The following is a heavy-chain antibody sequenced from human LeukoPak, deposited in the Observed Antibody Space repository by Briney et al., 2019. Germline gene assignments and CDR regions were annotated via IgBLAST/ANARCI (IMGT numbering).Heavy chain of an antibody. CDR2: IYTGEGT. V-gene: IGHV4-4*09. J-gene: IGHJ6*02. Sequence: SETLSLTCTVSGGSINSYYWNWIRQPPGKGLEWIAYIYTGEGTNYNPSLKSRVTISVDTSKNQFSLKLSSVTAADTAVYYCAREASGYDYGYYYYYGMDVWGQGTTVTVSS. D-gene: IGHD5-12*01. CDR1: GGSINSYY. CDR3: AREASGYDYGYYYYYGMDV.